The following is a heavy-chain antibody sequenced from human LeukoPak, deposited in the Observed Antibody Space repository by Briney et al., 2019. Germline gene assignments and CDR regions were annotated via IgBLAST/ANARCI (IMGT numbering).Heavy chain of an antibody. V-gene: IGHV3-21*01. CDR3: ARLSNWADFDE. CDR2: ISSSSSYI. CDR1: GFTFSSYE. Sequence: GGSLRLSCAASGFTFSSYEMNWVRQAPGKGLEWVSSISSSSSYIYYADSVKGRFTISRDNAKNSLYLQMNSLRAEDTAVYYCARLSNWADFDEWGQGTLVTVSS. J-gene: IGHJ4*02. D-gene: IGHD7-27*01.